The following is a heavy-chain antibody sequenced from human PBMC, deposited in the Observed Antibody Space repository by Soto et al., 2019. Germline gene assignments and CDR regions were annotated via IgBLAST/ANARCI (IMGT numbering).Heavy chain of an antibody. V-gene: IGHV3-23*01. CDR2: ISGSGGST. CDR1: GFTFSGYA. D-gene: IGHD3-9*01. CDR3: AKDSSPPVLRYFDWSRGHYGMDV. J-gene: IGHJ6*02. Sequence: GGSLRLSCAASGFTFSGYAMSWVRQAPGKGLECVSAISGSGGSTYYADSVKGRFTMSRDNSKNTLYLQMNSLRAEDTAVYYCAKDSSPPVLRYFDWSRGHYGMDVWGQGTTVTVSS.